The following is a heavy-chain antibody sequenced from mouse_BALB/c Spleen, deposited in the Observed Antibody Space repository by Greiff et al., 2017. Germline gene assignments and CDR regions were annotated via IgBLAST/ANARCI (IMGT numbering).Heavy chain of an antibody. CDR3: AREAATGYLDV. CDR1: GFTFSSYA. D-gene: IGHD1-2*01. V-gene: IGHV5-9-4*01. Sequence: VKLMESGGGLVKPGGSLKLSCAASGFTFSSYAMSWVRQSPEKRLEWVAEISSGGSYTYYPDTVTGRFTISRDNAKNTLYLEMSSLRSEDTAMYYCAREAATGYLDVWGAGTTVTVSS. CDR2: ISSGGSYT. J-gene: IGHJ1*01.